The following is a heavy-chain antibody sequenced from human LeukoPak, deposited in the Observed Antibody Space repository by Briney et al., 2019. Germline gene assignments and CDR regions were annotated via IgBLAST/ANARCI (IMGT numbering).Heavy chain of an antibody. J-gene: IGHJ3*02. CDR2: ISSSSSYI. D-gene: IGHD2-2*01. CDR1: GFTFSSYS. CDR3: ARGDIVVVPAAMRAFDI. Sequence: PGGSLRLSCAASGFTFSSYSMNWVRQAPGKGLEWVSSISSSSSYINYADSVKGRFTISRDNAKNSLYLQMNSLRAEDTAVYYCARGDIVVVPAAMRAFDIWGQGTMVTVSS. V-gene: IGHV3-21*01.